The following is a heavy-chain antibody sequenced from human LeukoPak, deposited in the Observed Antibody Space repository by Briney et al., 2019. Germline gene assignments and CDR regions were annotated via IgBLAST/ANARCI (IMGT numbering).Heavy chain of an antibody. CDR2: ISSSGSTI. J-gene: IGHJ4*02. V-gene: IGHV3-48*03. CDR1: GFTFSSYE. CDR3: ARDPYYGDYVV. D-gene: IGHD4-17*01. Sequence: PGGSLRLSCAASGFTFSSYEMNWVRQAPGKGLEWVSYISSSGSTIYYADSVKGRFTISRDNAKDSLYLQMNSLRAEDTAVYYCARDPYYGDYVVWGQGTLVTVSS.